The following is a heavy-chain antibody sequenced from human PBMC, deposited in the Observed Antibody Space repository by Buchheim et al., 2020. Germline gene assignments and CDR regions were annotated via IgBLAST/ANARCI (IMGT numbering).Heavy chain of an antibody. V-gene: IGHV3-7*01. J-gene: IGHJ6*02. CDR2: IKQDGSEK. D-gene: IGHD3-3*01. Sequence: EVQLEESGGGLVLPGGSLRLSCAGSGFTFSNYWMTWVRQAPGMGLEWVASIKQDGSEKIYVDSVKGRFTISRDNAKSSLSLHMSSLKAEDTAVYYCARAGTGITIFGGVNGLDVWGQGAT. CDR1: GFTFSNYW. CDR3: ARAGTGITIFGGVNGLDV.